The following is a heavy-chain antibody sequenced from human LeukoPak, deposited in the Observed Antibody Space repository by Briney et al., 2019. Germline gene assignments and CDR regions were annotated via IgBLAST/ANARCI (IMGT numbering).Heavy chain of an antibody. Sequence: PSETLSLTCTVSGGSISSYYWTWIRQPPGKGLEWVGYIHNSGSTNYNPSLKSRLTMSVDTSKNQFSLKLSSVTAADTAVYYCARGGPYYYDSSGPKNWFDPWGQGTLVTVSS. J-gene: IGHJ5*02. D-gene: IGHD3-22*01. CDR2: IHNSGST. CDR1: GGSISSYY. CDR3: ARGGPYYYDSSGPKNWFDP. V-gene: IGHV4-59*12.